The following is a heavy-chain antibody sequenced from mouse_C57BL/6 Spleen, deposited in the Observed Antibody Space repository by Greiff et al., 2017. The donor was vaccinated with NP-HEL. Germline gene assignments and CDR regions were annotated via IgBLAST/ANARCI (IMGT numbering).Heavy chain of an antibody. D-gene: IGHD3-3*01. CDR3: ARDPGTAQCRGFAY. V-gene: IGHV5-4*01. Sequence: EVKLMESGGGLVKPGGSLKLSCAASGFTFSSYAMSWVRQTPEKRLEWVATISDGGSYTYYPDNVKGRFTISRDNVKSKLYLQMSHLKSEDTAMYYCARDPGTAQCRGFAYWGQGTLGTVSA. CDR1: GFTFSSYA. CDR2: ISDGGSYT. J-gene: IGHJ3*01.